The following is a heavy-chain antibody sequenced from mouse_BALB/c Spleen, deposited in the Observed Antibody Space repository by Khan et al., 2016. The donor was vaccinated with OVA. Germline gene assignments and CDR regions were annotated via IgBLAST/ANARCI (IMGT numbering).Heavy chain of an antibody. CDR1: GYTFINYC. V-gene: IGHV1-7*01. CDR2: INPSTGYT. D-gene: IGHD1-1*01. J-gene: IGHJ2*01. Sequence: QIQLVQSGAELAKPGASVKMSCKASGYTFINYCILWVNQSPGQGLEWLGYINPSTGYTEYNQNFNNKATLTADKSSRTAYMQLSSLTSEDSAVFYCARRGLRWDFDYWGQGTTLTVSS. CDR3: ARRGLRWDFDY.